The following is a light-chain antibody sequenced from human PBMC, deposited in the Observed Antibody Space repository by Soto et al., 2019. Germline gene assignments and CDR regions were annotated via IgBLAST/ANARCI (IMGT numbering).Light chain of an antibody. CDR1: SSDVGGYNF. CDR2: EVS. J-gene: IGLJ2*01. V-gene: IGLV2-8*01. Sequence: QSALTQSPSASGSPGQSVTISCTGTSSDVGGYNFVSWYQQHPGKAPKLMIYEVSKRPSGVPDRFSGSKSGNTASLTISGLQAEDEADYYCSSYTSSSTVVFGGGTKLTVL. CDR3: SSYTSSSTVV.